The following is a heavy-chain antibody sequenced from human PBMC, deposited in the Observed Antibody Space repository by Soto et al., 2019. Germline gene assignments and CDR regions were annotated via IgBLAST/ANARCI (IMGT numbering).Heavy chain of an antibody. CDR3: ARGDYYDSSGYFD. D-gene: IGHD3-22*01. V-gene: IGHV4-39*01. CDR1: GGSISSSSYY. J-gene: IGHJ4*02. CDR2: IYYSGST. Sequence: QLQLQESGPGLVKPSETLSLTCTVSGGSISSSSYYWGGIRQPPGKGLEWIGSIYYSGSTYYNPSLKSRVTISVDTSKNQFSLKLSSVTAADTAVYYCARGDYYDSSGYFDWGQGTLVTVSS.